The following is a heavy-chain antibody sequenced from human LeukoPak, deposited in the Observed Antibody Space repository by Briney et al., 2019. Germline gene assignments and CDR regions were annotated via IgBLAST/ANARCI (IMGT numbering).Heavy chain of an antibody. V-gene: IGHV3-23*01. CDR1: GFTLTNFA. CDR3: AKGAYDYIEMGYFDY. J-gene: IGHJ4*02. D-gene: IGHD5-12*01. CDR2: IIGSSGDT. Sequence: PGRSLRLSCAASGFTLTNFAMSWVRQAPGKGLEWVSLIIGSSGDTFYADSVKGRFTISRDNSKNSLYLQMNSLRAEDTALYYCAKGAYDYIEMGYFDYWGQGTLVTVSS.